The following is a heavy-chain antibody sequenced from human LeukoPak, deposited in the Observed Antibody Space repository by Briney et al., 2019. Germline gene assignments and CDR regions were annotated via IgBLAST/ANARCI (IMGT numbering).Heavy chain of an antibody. CDR3: AAKDCSSTSCYRDY. CDR2: IVVGSGNT. J-gene: IGHJ4*02. Sequence: SVKVSCKASGFTFTSSAMQWVRQARGQRREWIGWIVVGSGNTNYAQKFQERVTITRDMSTSTAYMEPSSLRSEDTAVYYCAAKDCSSTSCYRDYWGQGTLVTVSS. CDR1: GFTFTSSA. D-gene: IGHD2-2*01. V-gene: IGHV1-58*02.